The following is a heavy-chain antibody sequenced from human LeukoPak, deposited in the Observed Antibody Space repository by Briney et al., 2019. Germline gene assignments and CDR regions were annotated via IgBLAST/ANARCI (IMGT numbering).Heavy chain of an antibody. CDR3: ARGYSVLRDY. D-gene: IGHD2-15*01. CDR1: GFTFSSYW. J-gene: IGHJ4*02. V-gene: IGHV3-74*01. CDR2: INNDGSIT. Sequence: PGGSLRLSCAASGFTFSSYWMHWVRQAPGKGLVWVSRINNDGSITSYADSVKGRFTISRGNAKNTLYLQMNSLRAEDTAVYYCARGYSVLRDYWGQGTLVTVSS.